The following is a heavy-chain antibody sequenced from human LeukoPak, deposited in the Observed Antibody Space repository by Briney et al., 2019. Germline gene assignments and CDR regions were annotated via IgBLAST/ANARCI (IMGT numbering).Heavy chain of an antibody. CDR3: ASPYYDSSGYYYY. J-gene: IGHJ4*02. CDR2: INHSGST. Sequence: PSETLSLTCAVYGGSFSGYYWSWIRQPPGKGLEWIGEINHSGSTNYNPSLKSRVTISVDTSKNQFSLKLSSVTAADTAVYYCASPYYDSSGYYYYWGQGTLVTVSS. V-gene: IGHV4-34*01. D-gene: IGHD3-22*01. CDR1: GGSFSGYY.